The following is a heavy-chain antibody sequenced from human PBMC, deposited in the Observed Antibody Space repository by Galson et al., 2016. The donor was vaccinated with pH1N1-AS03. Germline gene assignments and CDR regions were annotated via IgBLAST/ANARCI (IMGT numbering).Heavy chain of an antibody. CDR2: IIAIFGTP. V-gene: IGHV1-69*13. J-gene: IGHJ3*01. CDR1: GVTFRNFV. CDR3: ARGRGYNYGYGGAAFDF. Sequence: SVKVSCKASGVTFRNFVISWVRQAPGQGLEWVGGIIAIFGTPKHAQKFQGRVTITADESTSTAYMELSSLTSEDTAVYYCARGRGYNYGYGGAAFDFWGQGTTVTVSS. D-gene: IGHD5-18*01.